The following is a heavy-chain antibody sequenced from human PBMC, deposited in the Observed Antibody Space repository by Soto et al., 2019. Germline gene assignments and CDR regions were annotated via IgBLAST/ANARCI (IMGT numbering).Heavy chain of an antibody. Sequence: QVQLVQSGAEVKKPGSSVKVSCKTSGVSFNNNGIGWVRQAPGHGLEWMGGVSPPSRTSNYARKFQGRISITADASTGTVNMELSRLTCEDTTQYYCARVLYYGSGSYSPHGMDVWGQGTTVTVSS. V-gene: IGHV1-69*01. CDR2: VSPPSRTS. D-gene: IGHD3-10*01. J-gene: IGHJ6*02. CDR1: GVSFNNNG. CDR3: ARVLYYGSGSYSPHGMDV.